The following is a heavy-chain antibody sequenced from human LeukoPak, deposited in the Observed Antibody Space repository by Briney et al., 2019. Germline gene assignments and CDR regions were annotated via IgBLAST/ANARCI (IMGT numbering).Heavy chain of an antibody. J-gene: IGHJ6*03. Sequence: SETLSLTCAVYGGSFSGYYWTWIRQPPGKGLEWIGEINHSGSTNYNPSLKSRVTISVDTSKNQFSLELSSVTAADTAVYYCARAPYDFWSGYSLGGMDVWGKGTTVTVSS. V-gene: IGHV4-34*01. CDR3: ARAPYDFWSGYSLGGMDV. CDR2: INHSGST. CDR1: GGSFSGYY. D-gene: IGHD3-3*01.